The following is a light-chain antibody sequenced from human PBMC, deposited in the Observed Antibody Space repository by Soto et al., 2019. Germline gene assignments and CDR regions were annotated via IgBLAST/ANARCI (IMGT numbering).Light chain of an antibody. CDR1: SSNIGSNT. CDR3: AAWDGSLNGGV. V-gene: IGLV1-44*01. CDR2: SNV. J-gene: IGLJ3*02. Sequence: QLVLTQAPSASGTPGQRVTISCSGSSSNIGSNTVSWYQQVPGTAPKLLIYSNVQRPSGVPDRFSGSKSGTSASLAIGGLQSEDEADYYCAAWDGSLNGGVFGGGTKLTVL.